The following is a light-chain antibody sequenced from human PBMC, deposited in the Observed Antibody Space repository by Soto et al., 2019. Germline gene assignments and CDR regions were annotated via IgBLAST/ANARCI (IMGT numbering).Light chain of an antibody. CDR3: QQRSNWPPIT. CDR2: YAS. J-gene: IGKJ5*01. V-gene: IGKV3-11*01. CDR1: QNIISN. Sequence: EIVMTQSPATLSVSPGERATLSCRASQNIISNLAWYQQKPGQAPRLLIYYASNRATGIPARFSGSGSGTDFTLTISSLEPEDFAVYYCQQRSNWPPITFGQGTRLEIK.